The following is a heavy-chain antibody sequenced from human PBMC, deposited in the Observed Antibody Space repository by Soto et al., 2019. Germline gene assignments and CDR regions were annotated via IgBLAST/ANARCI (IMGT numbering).Heavy chain of an antibody. CDR3: ATNHDDISGRTPLLFDS. V-gene: IGHV4-31*03. Sequence: QVQLQESGPGLVKPSQTLSLTCTVAGDSIGTGGDYWDWIRQHPGKGPECIGYIHYSGSTYYNPSLKSRLTISLDTSKNQFSLHLSSVTAADTAVYYCATNHDDISGRTPLLFDSWGQGTRVTVSS. J-gene: IGHJ4*02. D-gene: IGHD3-22*01. CDR2: IHYSGST. CDR1: GDSIGTGGDY.